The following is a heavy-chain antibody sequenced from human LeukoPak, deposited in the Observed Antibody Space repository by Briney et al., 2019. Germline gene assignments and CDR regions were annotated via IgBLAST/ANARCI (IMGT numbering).Heavy chain of an antibody. Sequence: SGPTLVNPTQTLTLTCTFSGFSLSSTGVGVGWIRQPPGKALEWLALIYWNDDNHYSPSLKSRLTITKDTSKNQVVLTMTNMDPVDTATYYCAHRRGGMPDVNMFFDYWGQGTLVTVSS. CDR1: GFSLSSTGVG. D-gene: IGHD3-10*02. CDR3: AHRRGGMPDVNMFFDY. V-gene: IGHV2-5*01. J-gene: IGHJ4*02. CDR2: IYWNDDN.